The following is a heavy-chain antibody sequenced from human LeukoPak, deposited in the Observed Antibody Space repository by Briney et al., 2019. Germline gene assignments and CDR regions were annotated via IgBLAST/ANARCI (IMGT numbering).Heavy chain of an antibody. V-gene: IGHV3-74*01. Sequence: PGGSLRLSCGASGFTFGTYWMHWVRQAPGKGLVWVSGINSDGGTTTYADSVKGRFTISRDNAKNSLYLQMNSLRAEDTAVYYCARLVVTAIATDIWGQGTMVTVSS. J-gene: IGHJ3*02. CDR3: ARLVVTAIATDI. CDR2: INSDGGTT. CDR1: GFTFGTYW. D-gene: IGHD2-21*02.